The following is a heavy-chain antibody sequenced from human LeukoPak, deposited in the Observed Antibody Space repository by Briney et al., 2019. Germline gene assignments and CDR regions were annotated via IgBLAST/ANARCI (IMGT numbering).Heavy chain of an antibody. CDR2: ISYDGSNK. D-gene: IGHD4-17*01. V-gene: IGHV3-30-3*01. CDR1: GFTFSSYA. CDR3: ASSEDYGGTLLWG. Sequence: GGSLRLSCAASGFTFSSYAMHWVRQAPGKGLEWVAVISYDGSNKYYADSVKGRFTISRDNSKNTLYLQMNSLRAEDTAVYYCASSEDYGGTLLWGWGQGTLVTVSS. J-gene: IGHJ4*02.